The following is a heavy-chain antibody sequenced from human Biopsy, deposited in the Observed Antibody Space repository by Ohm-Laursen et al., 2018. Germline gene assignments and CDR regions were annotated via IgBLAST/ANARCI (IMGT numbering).Heavy chain of an antibody. CDR2: MSRNNGFI. CDR3: ARDISPSTFPENTLDI. J-gene: IGHJ3*02. D-gene: IGHD2/OR15-2a*01. Sequence: SLRLSCTASGFTLNNHAMHWVRQTPGKGLEWVSGMSRNNGFIGYADSVRGRFTISRDNGQNSLYLQMNNLITKDTAVYYCARDISPSTFPENTLDIWGQGTMVTVSS. CDR1: GFTLNNHA. V-gene: IGHV3-9*01.